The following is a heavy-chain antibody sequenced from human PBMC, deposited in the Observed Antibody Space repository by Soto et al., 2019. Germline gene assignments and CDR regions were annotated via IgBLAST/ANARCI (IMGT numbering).Heavy chain of an antibody. CDR3: ARRTRGYCSSTSCYKNYYYGMDV. J-gene: IGHJ6*02. V-gene: IGHV5-10-1*01. Sequence: PGESLKISCKGSGYSFTSYWISWVCQMPGKGLEWMGRIDPSDSYTNYSPSFQGHVTISADKSISTAYLQWSSLKASDTAMYYCARRTRGYCSSTSCYKNYYYGMDVWGQGTTVTVSS. D-gene: IGHD2-2*02. CDR1: GYSFTSYW. CDR2: IDPSDSYT.